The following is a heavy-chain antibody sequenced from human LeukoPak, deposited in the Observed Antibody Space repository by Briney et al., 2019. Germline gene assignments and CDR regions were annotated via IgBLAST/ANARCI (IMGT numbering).Heavy chain of an antibody. V-gene: IGHV3-7*01. D-gene: IGHD1-14*01. CDR3: VKHETGPEY. CDR2: IKQDGSEK. CDR1: GLTFRNTA. Sequence: GGSLRLSCAASGLTFRNTAMSWVRQAPGKGLEWVANIKQDGSEKHHGASVKGRITISRDNAKNSLYLQMNSLRVEDTAVYYCVKHETGPEYWGQGTLVTVSS. J-gene: IGHJ4*02.